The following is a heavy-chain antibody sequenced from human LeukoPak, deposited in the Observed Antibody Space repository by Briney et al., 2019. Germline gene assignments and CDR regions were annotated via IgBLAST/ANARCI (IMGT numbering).Heavy chain of an antibody. CDR1: GFTFCDYF. V-gene: IGHV3-11*01. D-gene: IGHD1-26*01. CDR3: AREISGGRTYYFDY. Sequence: PGGALKLSCAASGFTFCDYFMSWIRQAPGKGLEWVSYISSSGSTIYYADSVKGRFTISRHNAKNSLYLQMNSLRAEDTAVYYCAREISGGRTYYFDYWGQGTLVTVSS. CDR2: ISSSGSTI. J-gene: IGHJ4*02.